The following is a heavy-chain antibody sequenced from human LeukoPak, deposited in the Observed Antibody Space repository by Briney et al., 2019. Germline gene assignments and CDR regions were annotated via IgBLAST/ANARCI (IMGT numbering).Heavy chain of an antibody. V-gene: IGHV1-2*02. J-gene: IGHJ4*03. CDR1: GYTFIAYY. CDR3: ARGVLRGSGSFDY. CDR2: INPNSGAT. Sequence: ASVKVSCKASGYTFIAYYIHWMRQAPGQGLEWMGWINPNSGATNYAQKFQGRITMTRDTSINTAYMELYSLNSDDTAVHFCARGVLRGSGSFDYWGQGSLVTVSS. D-gene: IGHD6-19*01.